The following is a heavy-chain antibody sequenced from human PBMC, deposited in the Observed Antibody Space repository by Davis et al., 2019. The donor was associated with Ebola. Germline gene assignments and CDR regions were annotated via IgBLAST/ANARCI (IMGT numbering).Heavy chain of an antibody. V-gene: IGHV3-66*01. J-gene: IGHJ6*02. Sequence: GGSLSLSCAASGFTVSSNYMSWVRQAPGKGLEWVSVIYSGGSTYYADSVKGRFTISRDNSKNTLYLQMNSLRAEDTAVYYCARVGASGSRYYYYYGMDVWGQGTTVTVSS. CDR2: IYSGGST. CDR1: GFTVSSNY. D-gene: IGHD1-26*01. CDR3: ARVGASGSRYYYYYGMDV.